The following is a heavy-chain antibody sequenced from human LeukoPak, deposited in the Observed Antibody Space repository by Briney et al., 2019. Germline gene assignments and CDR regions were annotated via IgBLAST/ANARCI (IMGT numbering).Heavy chain of an antibody. J-gene: IGHJ4*02. D-gene: IGHD3-9*01. CDR2: IYYSGST. CDR3: ARAPSLRYFDWSYFDY. CDR1: GGSISSYY. Sequence: SETLSLTCTVSGGSISSYYWSWIRQPPGKGLERIGYIYYSGSTNYNPSLKSRVTISVDTSKNQFSLKLSSVTAADTAVYYCARAPSLRYFDWSYFDYWGQGTLVTVSS. V-gene: IGHV4-59*01.